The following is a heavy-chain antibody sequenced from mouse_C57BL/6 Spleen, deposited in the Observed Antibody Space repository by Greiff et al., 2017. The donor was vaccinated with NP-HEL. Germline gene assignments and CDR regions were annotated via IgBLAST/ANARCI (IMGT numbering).Heavy chain of an antibody. V-gene: IGHV1-15*01. CDR2: IDPETGGT. CDR1: GYTFTDYE. CDR3: TRTGYSNYGYFDV. J-gene: IGHJ1*03. D-gene: IGHD2-5*01. Sequence: QVQLQQSGAELVRPGASVTLSCKASGYTFTDYEMHWVKQTPVHGLEWIGAIDPETGGTAYNQKFKGKAILTADKSSSTAYMELRSLTSEDSAVYYCTRTGYSNYGYFDVWGTGTTVTVSS.